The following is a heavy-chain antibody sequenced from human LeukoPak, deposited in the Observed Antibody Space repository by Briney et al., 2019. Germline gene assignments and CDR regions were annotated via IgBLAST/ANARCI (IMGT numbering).Heavy chain of an antibody. CDR2: ITGRGGNT. CDR3: AKAIHYLDRWDAFDV. Sequence: PGGSLRLSCVASGFSFRKYSMSWVRQAPGQGLEWVSSITGRGGNTYAADSLKGRFTIYRASYEDTLNLKIDSLRAEDTAIYYCAKAIHYLDRWDAFDVWGRGTMVIVSS. D-gene: IGHD2-2*03. J-gene: IGHJ3*01. V-gene: IGHV3-23*01. CDR1: GFSFRKYS.